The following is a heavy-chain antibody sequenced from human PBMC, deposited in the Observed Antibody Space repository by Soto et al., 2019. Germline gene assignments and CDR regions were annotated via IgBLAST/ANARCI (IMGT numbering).Heavy chain of an antibody. V-gene: IGHV4-39*01. CDR1: GGSISSSNYY. CDR2: IYYGGST. Sequence: QLQLQESGPGLVKPSETLSLTCTVSGGSISSSNYYWGWVRQPPGKGLEWIGGIYYGGSTYYNPSLKSRVTISVDTSKNQFSLKLSSVTAADTAVYYCASTHYDYVWGSYRTDYWGQGTLVTVSS. CDR3: ASTHYDYVWGSYRTDY. J-gene: IGHJ4*02. D-gene: IGHD3-16*01.